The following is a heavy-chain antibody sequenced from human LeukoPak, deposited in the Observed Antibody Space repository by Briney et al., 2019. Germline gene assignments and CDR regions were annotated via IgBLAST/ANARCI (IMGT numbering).Heavy chain of an antibody. CDR2: IYTSGST. J-gene: IGHJ4*02. Sequence: SQTLSLTCTVSGGSISSGSYYWSWIRQPAGKGLEWIGRIYTSGSTNYNPSLKSRVTISVGTSKNQFSLKLSSVTAADTAVYYCAREGYDILTGLWSFDWWGQGTLVTVSS. D-gene: IGHD3-9*01. CDR1: GGSISSGSYY. CDR3: AREGYDILTGLWSFDW. V-gene: IGHV4-61*02.